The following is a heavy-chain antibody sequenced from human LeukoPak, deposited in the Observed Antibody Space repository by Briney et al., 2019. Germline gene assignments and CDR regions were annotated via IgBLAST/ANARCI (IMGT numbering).Heavy chain of an antibody. CDR3: AKQGCSGGSCYLDY. V-gene: IGHV3-21*04. D-gene: IGHD2-15*01. CDR1: GFTFSSYS. Sequence: GTSLRLSCAASGFTFSSYSMNWVRQAPGKGLEWVSSISSSSSYIYYADSVKGRFTISRDNAKNSLYLQMNSLRAEDTAVYYCAKQGCSGGSCYLDYWGQGTLVTVSS. J-gene: IGHJ4*02. CDR2: ISSSSSYI.